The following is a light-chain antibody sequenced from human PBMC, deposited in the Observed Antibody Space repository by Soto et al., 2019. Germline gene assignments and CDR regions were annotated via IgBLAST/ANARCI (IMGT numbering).Light chain of an antibody. CDR3: QQYYSSPPYT. Sequence: IVMTQSPDSLAVSLGERATINCKSSQSVLYSSNNKNYLAWYQQKSGQPPKLLVSWASARESGVPDRFSGSGSGTEFTLTISSLQAEDVAVYYCQQYYSSPPYTFGQGTKVEIK. CDR1: QSVLYSSNNKNY. J-gene: IGKJ2*01. CDR2: WAS. V-gene: IGKV4-1*01.